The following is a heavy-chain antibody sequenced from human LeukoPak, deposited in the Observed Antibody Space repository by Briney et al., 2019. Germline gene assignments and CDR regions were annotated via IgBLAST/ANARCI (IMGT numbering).Heavy chain of an antibody. CDR1: GFTFSTYG. J-gene: IGHJ4*02. CDR3: AKESSLLRGPTVIYYFDF. D-gene: IGHD3-10*01. Sequence: GGSLRLSCAASGFTFSTYGMSWVRQAPGKGLEWVSGISGSGSNIYYADSVKGRFTISRDNSKNTLYLQMNSLRAEDTAIYYCAKESSLLRGPTVIYYFDFWGQGTLVTVSS. CDR2: ISGSGSNI. V-gene: IGHV3-23*01.